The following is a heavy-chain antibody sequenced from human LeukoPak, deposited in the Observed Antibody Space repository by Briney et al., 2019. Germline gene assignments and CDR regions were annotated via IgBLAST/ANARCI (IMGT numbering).Heavy chain of an antibody. CDR1: GFTFSNAW. CDR2: IKSKTDGGTT. J-gene: IGHJ4*02. V-gene: IGHV3-15*01. D-gene: IGHD3-22*01. Sequence: GGSLRLSCAASGFTFSNAWMSWVRQAPGKGLEWVGRIKSKTDGGTTDYAAPVKGRFTISRDDSKNTLYLQMNSLKTGDTAVYYCTTAYYETIPPLYFDYWGQGTLVTVSS. CDR3: TTAYYETIPPLYFDY.